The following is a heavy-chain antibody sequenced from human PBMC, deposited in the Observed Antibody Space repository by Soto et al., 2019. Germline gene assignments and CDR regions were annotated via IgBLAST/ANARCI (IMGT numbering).Heavy chain of an antibody. D-gene: IGHD4-4*01. CDR3: ARAPYSNAWYRFDL. J-gene: IGHJ4*02. V-gene: IGHV3-7*03. Sequence: GGSLRLSCEASGFNFSGYWMSWVRQAPGKGLEWVADIKHDGSVQYYVDSVKGRLTISRDNAKKQLYLQMNGLRAEDTALYYCARAPYSNAWYRFDLWGQGTLVTVSS. CDR1: GFNFSGYW. CDR2: IKHDGSVQ.